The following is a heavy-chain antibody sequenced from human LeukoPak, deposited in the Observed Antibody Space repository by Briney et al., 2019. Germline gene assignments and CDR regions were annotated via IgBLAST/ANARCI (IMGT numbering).Heavy chain of an antibody. D-gene: IGHD1-26*01. CDR1: GYTFTGYY. CDR2: INPNSGGT. V-gene: IGHV1-2*02. CDR3: ARAPKEDWELLEHAFDI. Sequence: ASVKVSCKASGYTFTGYYMHWVRQAPGQGLEWMGWINPNSGGTNYAQKFQGRVTMTRDTSTSTVYMELSSLRSEDTAVYYCARAPKEDWELLEHAFDIWGQGTMVTVSS. J-gene: IGHJ3*02.